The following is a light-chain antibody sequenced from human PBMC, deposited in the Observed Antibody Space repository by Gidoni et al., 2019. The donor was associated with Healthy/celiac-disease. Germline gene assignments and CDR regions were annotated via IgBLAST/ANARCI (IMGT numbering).Light chain of an antibody. CDR2: RDI. J-gene: IGLJ2*01. CDR1: NIGSKN. V-gene: IGLV3-9*01. CDR3: QVWDSSTVV. Sequence: SYELTKPLSVSVALGQTATITCGGNNIGSKNVHWYQQKPGQAPVLVIYRDINRPSGIPERFSGSNSRNTATLTISRAQAGDEADYYCQVWDSSTVVFGGGTKLTVL.